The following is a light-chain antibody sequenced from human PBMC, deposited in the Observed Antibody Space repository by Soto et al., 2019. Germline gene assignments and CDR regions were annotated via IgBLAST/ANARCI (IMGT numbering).Light chain of an antibody. J-gene: IGKJ1*01. CDR1: ENINSY. CDR3: QQSYSRLVT. V-gene: IGKV1-39*01. Sequence: DIQMTQSPSSLSASVEDRVIITCRASENINSYLNWYQQKPGKAPKLLIYAASSLKSGVPSRFSGSGSETVFPLTINNLQPEDSATYYCQQSYSRLVTFGQGTKVEIK. CDR2: AAS.